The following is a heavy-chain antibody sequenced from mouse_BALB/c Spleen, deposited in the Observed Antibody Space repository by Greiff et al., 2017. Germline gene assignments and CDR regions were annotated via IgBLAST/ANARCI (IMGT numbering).Heavy chain of an antibody. CDR1: GYTFTSYW. D-gene: IGHD2-4*01. CDR3: AALYDYDAFWFAY. J-gene: IGHJ3*01. V-gene: IGHV1-87*01. CDR2: IYPGDGDT. Sequence: VQLQQSGAELARPGASVKLSCKASGYTFTSYWMQWVKQRPGQGLEWIGAIYPGDGDTRYTQKFKGKATLTADKSSSTAYMQLSSLASEDSAVYYCAALYDYDAFWFAYWGQGTLVTVSA.